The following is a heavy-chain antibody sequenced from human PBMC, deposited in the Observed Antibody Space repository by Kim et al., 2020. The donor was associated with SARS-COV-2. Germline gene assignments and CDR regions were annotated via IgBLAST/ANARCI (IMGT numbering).Heavy chain of an antibody. J-gene: IGHJ4*02. CDR3: ATYYGDYVGY. CDR2: IYPGDSDT. CDR1: GYSFTSYW. V-gene: IGHV5-51*01. D-gene: IGHD4-17*01. Sequence: GESLKISCQASGYSFTSYWIGRVRQMPGKGLEWMGIIYPGDSDTRYSPSFQGQVTISADKSISNAYLQWSSLKASDSAMYYCATYYGDYVGYWGQGTLVTVSS.